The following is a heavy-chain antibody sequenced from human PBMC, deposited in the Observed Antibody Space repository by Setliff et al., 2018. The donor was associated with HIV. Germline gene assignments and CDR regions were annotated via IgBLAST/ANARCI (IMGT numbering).Heavy chain of an antibody. CDR2: VHYSGRT. V-gene: IGHV4-34*01. CDR3: ARHRAQRGSGTYYDNSGFFVTYFDN. J-gene: IGHJ4*02. Sequence: KSSETLSLTCAAYGGSLSGYYWSWIRQTPGKGLEWIGEVHYSGRTAYNPSLQSRVAISVDMYRNQFFLRLTSATAADTSVYYCARHRAQRGSGTYYDNSGFFVTYFDNWGQGKLVTVSS. D-gene: IGHD3-10*01. CDR1: GGSLSGYY.